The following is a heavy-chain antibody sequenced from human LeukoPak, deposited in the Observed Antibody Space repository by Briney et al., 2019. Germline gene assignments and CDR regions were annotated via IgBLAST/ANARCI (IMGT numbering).Heavy chain of an antibody. CDR3: ARRVYCSSTSCYGDWFDP. CDR2: IYYSGST. D-gene: IGHD2-2*01. V-gene: IGHV4-39*01. Sequence: GSLRLSCAASGFTFNSYGMNWVRRAPGKGLEWIGSIYYSGSTYYNPSLKSRVTISVDTSKNQFSLKLSSVTAADTAVYYCARRVYCSSTSCYGDWFDPWGQGTLVTVSS. CDR1: GFTFNSYG. J-gene: IGHJ5*02.